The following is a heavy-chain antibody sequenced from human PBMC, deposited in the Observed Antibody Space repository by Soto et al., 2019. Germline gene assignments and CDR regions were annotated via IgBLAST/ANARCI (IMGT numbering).Heavy chain of an antibody. Sequence: GGSLRLSCAASGFTFSSYGMHWVRQAPGKGLEWVAVIWYDGGNKYYADSVKGRFTISRDNSKNTLYLQMNSLRAEDTAVYYCARGGVSGGRVPYMDVWGKGTTVTVSS. CDR3: ARGGVSGGRVPYMDV. CDR2: IWYDGGNK. J-gene: IGHJ6*03. D-gene: IGHD2-15*01. V-gene: IGHV3-33*01. CDR1: GFTFSSYG.